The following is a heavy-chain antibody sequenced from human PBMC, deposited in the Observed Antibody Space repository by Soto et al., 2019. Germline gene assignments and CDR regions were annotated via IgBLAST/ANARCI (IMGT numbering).Heavy chain of an antibody. CDR1: GFTFSSYG. CDR2: ISYDGSNK. V-gene: IGHV3-30*03. CDR3: ATQAEGPLDY. J-gene: IGHJ4*02. Sequence: QVQLVESGGGVVQPGRSLRLSCAASGFTFSSYGMHWVRQAPGKGLEWVAVISYDGSNKYYADSVKGRFTISRDNSKNTLYLQMNSLRAEDTAVYYCATQAEGPLDYWGQGTLVTVSS.